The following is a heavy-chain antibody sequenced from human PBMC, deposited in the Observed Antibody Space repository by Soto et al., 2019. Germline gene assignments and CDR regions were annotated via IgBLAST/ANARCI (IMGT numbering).Heavy chain of an antibody. V-gene: IGHV1-3*01. Sequence: QVQLVQSGAEVKKPGASVKVSCKASGYTFTSYAMHWVRQAPGQRLEWMGWINAGNGNTKYSQKFQGRVTMTRDTSASTAYMELSSLRSEDTAVYYCARDLPYYDFWSGYTHSDYWGQGTLVTVSS. CDR3: ARDLPYYDFWSGYTHSDY. CDR1: GYTFTSYA. D-gene: IGHD3-3*01. CDR2: INAGNGNT. J-gene: IGHJ4*02.